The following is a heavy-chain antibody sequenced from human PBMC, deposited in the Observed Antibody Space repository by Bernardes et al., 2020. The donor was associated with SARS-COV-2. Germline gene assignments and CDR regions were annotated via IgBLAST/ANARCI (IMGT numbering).Heavy chain of an antibody. CDR1: GGTFSSYA. D-gene: IGHD3-16*02. CDR3: ASGGLGGAIFYYYYGMDV. J-gene: IGHJ6*02. V-gene: IGHV1-69*04. Sequence: SVKVSCKASGGTFSSYAISWVRQAPGQGLEWMGRIIPILGIANYAQKFQGRVTITADKSTSTAYMELSSLRSEDTAVYYCASGGLGGAIFYYYYGMDVWGQGTTVTVSS. CDR2: IIPILGIA.